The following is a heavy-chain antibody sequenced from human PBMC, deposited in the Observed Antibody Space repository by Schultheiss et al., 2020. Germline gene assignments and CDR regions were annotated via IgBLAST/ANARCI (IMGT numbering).Heavy chain of an antibody. CDR2: INHSGST. Sequence: SETLSLTCAVYGGSFSGYYWSWIRQPPGKGLEWIGEINHSGSTNYNPSLKSRVTISVDTSKNQFSLKLSSVTAADTAVYYCARGEMATSDWGQGTLVTVSS. D-gene: IGHD5-24*01. V-gene: IGHV4-34*01. CDR3: ARGEMATSD. CDR1: GGSFSGYY. J-gene: IGHJ4*02.